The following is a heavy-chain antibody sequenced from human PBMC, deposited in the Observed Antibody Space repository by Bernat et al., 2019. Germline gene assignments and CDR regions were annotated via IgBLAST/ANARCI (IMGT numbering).Heavy chain of an antibody. J-gene: IGHJ4*02. CDR3: ARDRAVIAVAGPCDY. V-gene: IGHV3-30*05. Sequence: QVQLVESGGGVVQPGRSLRLSCAASGFTFSSYGMHWVRQAPGKGLEWVAVISYDGSNKYYADSVKGRFTISRDNSKNTLYLQMNSLRAEDTAVYYCARDRAVIAVAGPCDYWGQGTLVTVPS. D-gene: IGHD6-19*01. CDR2: ISYDGSNK. CDR1: GFTFSSYG.